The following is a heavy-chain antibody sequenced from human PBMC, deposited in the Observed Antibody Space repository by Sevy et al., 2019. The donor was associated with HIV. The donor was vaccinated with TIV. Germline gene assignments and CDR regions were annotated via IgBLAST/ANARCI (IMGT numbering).Heavy chain of an antibody. V-gene: IGHV4-59*01. CDR2: IYYSGST. Sequence: SETLSLTCTVSGDSISSYYWSWIRQPPGKGLEWIGYIYYSGSTNYNPSLKSRVTISVDTSKNQFSLKLSSVTAADTAVYYCARRLGYCSGGSCYTNWFDPWGQGTLVTVSS. CDR1: GDSISSYY. CDR3: ARRLGYCSGGSCYTNWFDP. J-gene: IGHJ5*02. D-gene: IGHD2-15*01.